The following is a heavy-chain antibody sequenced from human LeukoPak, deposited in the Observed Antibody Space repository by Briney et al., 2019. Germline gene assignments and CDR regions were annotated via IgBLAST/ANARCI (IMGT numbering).Heavy chain of an antibody. V-gene: IGHV1-46*01. CDR3: ARGSINYNSGGYYDNPPLDY. D-gene: IGHD3-22*01. J-gene: IGHJ4*02. Sequence: ASVKVSCKASGYTFTSYYMNWVLRAPGQGLEWMGMINPSGGSTSYAQKFQGRVTMTRDTSTSTVYMELSSLRSEDTAVYYCARGSINYNSGGYYDNPPLDYWGQGTLVTVSS. CDR2: INPSGGST. CDR1: GYTFTSYY.